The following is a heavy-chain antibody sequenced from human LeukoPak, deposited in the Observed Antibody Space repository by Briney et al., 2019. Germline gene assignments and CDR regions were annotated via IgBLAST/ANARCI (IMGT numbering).Heavy chain of an antibody. CDR2: FNCNSGGT. CDR3: ARVPSWTYFDY. CDR1: GDSFTSYF. D-gene: IGHD1-1*01. Sequence: ASVKVSCKTSGDSFTSYFIHWVRQAPGQGLEWMGWFNCNSGGTDYAEKFQGRVTMTRDKSINTVYMELSSLRSDDTAIYYCARVPSWTYFDYWGQGTLVTVSS. V-gene: IGHV1-2*02. J-gene: IGHJ4*02.